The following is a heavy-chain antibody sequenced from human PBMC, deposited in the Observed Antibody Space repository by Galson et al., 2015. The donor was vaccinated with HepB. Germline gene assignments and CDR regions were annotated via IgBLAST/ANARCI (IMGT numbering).Heavy chain of an antibody. CDR2: ISYDGSNK. D-gene: IGHD5-12*01. Sequence: SLRLSCAASGFTFSSYAMHWVRQAPGKGLEWVAVISYDGSNKYYADSVKGRFTISRDNSKNTLYLQMNSLRAEDTAVYYCARDLGGYDRYYFDYWGQGTLVTVSS. J-gene: IGHJ4*02. CDR1: GFTFSSYA. V-gene: IGHV3-30-3*01. CDR3: ARDLGGYDRYYFDY.